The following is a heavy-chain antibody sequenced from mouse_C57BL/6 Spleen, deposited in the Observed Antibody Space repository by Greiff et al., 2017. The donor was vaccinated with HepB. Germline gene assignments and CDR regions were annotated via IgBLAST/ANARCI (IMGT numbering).Heavy chain of an antibody. CDR3: ARDSSGYRFDY. CDR1: GFTIKDYY. V-gene: IGHV14-2*01. D-gene: IGHD3-2*02. J-gene: IGHJ2*01. CDR2: IDPEDGET. Sequence: EVQLQQSGAELVKPGASVKLSCTASGFTIKDYYMHWVKQRTEQGLEWIGRIDPEDGETKYAPKFQGKATITADTSSNAAYLQLSSLTSEYTAVYCGARDSSGYRFDYWGQGTTRTDSS.